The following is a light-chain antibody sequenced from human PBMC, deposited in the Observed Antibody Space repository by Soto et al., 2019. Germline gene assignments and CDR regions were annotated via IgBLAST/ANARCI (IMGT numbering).Light chain of an antibody. J-gene: IGKJ1*01. CDR1: QSFSSN. Sequence: EILITQSPATLSVSPGERATLSCRASQSFSSNLAWYQQKPGQAPRLLIYGASTRANGIPARFSGSGSGTEFTLTISSLQSEDFAVYYCQQYNNWHPWTFGQGTKVDIK. CDR2: GAS. CDR3: QQYNNWHPWT. V-gene: IGKV3-15*01.